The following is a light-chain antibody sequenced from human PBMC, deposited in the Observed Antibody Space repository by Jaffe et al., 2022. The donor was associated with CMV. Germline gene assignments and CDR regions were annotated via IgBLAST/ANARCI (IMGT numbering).Light chain of an antibody. Sequence: DIVMTQSPLSLPVTPGEPASISCRSSQSLLHNNGFNYLDWYLQKPGQSPQLLIYLGSNRASGVPDRFIGSGSGRDFTLRISRVEAEDVGVYYCIQTLQTPLTFGQGTKVDIK. CDR2: LGS. CDR3: IQTLQTPLT. J-gene: IGKJ1*01. CDR1: QSLLHNNGFNY. V-gene: IGKV2-28*01.